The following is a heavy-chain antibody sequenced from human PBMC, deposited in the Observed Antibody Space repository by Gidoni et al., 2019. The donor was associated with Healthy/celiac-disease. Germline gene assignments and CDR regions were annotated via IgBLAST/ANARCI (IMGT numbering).Heavy chain of an antibody. J-gene: IGHJ4*02. CDR1: GFTFSSYG. CDR2: IWYDGSNK. V-gene: IGHV3-33*01. Sequence: QVQLVESGGGVVQPGRSLRLSCAESGFTFSSYGMHWVRQAPGKGLEWVAVIWYDGSNKYYADSVKGRFTISRDNSKNTLYLQMNSLRAEDTAVYYCARDPMQNSSSAGVSDYWGQGTLVTVSS. CDR3: ARDPMQNSSSAGVSDY. D-gene: IGHD6-6*01.